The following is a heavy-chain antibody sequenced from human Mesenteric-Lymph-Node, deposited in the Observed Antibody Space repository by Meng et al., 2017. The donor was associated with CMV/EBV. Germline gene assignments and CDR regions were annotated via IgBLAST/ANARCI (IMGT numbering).Heavy chain of an antibody. CDR2: INPKSGTT. D-gene: IGHD3-9*01. V-gene: IGHV1-2*02. CDR3: ARGLAVDNY. Sequence: KVSCKASGYSCNGYYIRWVRQAPGQGLEWMGWINPKSGTTNYAEKFLGRVTMTRDTSLYTAYMELTRLKSDDTAVYYCARGLAVDNYWGQGTLVTVSS. CDR1: GYSCNGYY. J-gene: IGHJ4*02.